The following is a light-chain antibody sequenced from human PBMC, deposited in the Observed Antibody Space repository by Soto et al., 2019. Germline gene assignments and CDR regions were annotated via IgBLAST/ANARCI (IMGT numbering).Light chain of an antibody. CDR3: QQYYHYPPI. CDR1: QSISTW. CDR2: DVS. Sequence: DIQMTQSPSTLSASVGDRVTITCRASQSISTWLAWYQQKPGKAPKLLIYDVSSLETGVPSRFSGSGSGTQFTFTTARLQSDDFATYYYQQYYHYPPIFRKATKVDI. J-gene: IGKJ1*01. V-gene: IGKV1-5*01.